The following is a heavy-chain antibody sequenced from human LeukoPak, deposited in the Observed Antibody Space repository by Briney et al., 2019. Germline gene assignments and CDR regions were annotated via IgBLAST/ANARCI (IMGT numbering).Heavy chain of an antibody. D-gene: IGHD1-26*01. J-gene: IGHJ4*02. CDR2: ISSSGSYI. Sequence: GGSLRLSCAASGFTFSSYSMNWVRQAPGRGLEWVSSISSSGSYIYYADSLKGRFTISRDNAKSSLYLQMNSLRAEDTAVYYCARDYETYGGSYYAYWGQGTLVTVSS. CDR3: ARDYETYGGSYYAY. V-gene: IGHV3-21*01. CDR1: GFTFSSYS.